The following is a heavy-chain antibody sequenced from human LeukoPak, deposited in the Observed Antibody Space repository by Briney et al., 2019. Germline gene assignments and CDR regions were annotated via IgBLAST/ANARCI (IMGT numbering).Heavy chain of an antibody. Sequence: ASVKLSCKASGYTFTDYGVTWVRQAPGQGLEWVGWISTYNGHTKYAQNLQGRVTMTTDTTTSKAYMELRSLRYDDTAVYYCARDKGAWFYYYYMDVWGKGTTVTVSS. V-gene: IGHV1-18*01. CDR2: ISTYNGHT. J-gene: IGHJ6*03. CDR3: ARDKGAWFYYYYMDV. CDR1: GYTFTDYG. D-gene: IGHD6-19*01.